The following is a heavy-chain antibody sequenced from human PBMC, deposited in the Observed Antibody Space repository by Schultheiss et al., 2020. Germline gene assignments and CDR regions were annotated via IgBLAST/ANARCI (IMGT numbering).Heavy chain of an antibody. Sequence: GRSLRLSCAASGFTFSNAWMNWVRQAPGKGLEWVAVISYDGSNKYYADSVKGRFTIPRDNAKNSLYLQMYSLRAEDTAVYYCAKDQAGDYGDYPGNYYYDMDVWGQGTAVTVSS. J-gene: IGHJ6*02. CDR1: GFTFSNAW. CDR2: ISYDGSNK. D-gene: IGHD4-17*01. CDR3: AKDQAGDYGDYPGNYYYDMDV. V-gene: IGHV3-30*18.